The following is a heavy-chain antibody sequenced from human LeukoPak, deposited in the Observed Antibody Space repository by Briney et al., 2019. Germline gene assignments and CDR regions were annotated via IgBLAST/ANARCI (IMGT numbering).Heavy chain of an antibody. Sequence: SETLSLTCTVSGYSISSGYYWGWIRQPPGKGLEWIGSIYHSGSTYYNPSLKSRVTIPVDTSKNQFSLKLSSVTAADTAVYYCARDSSSWPHYYYYYYMDVWGKGTTVTVSS. CDR3: ARDSSSWPHYYYYYYMDV. D-gene: IGHD6-13*01. V-gene: IGHV4-38-2*02. CDR2: IYHSGST. J-gene: IGHJ6*03. CDR1: GYSISSGYY.